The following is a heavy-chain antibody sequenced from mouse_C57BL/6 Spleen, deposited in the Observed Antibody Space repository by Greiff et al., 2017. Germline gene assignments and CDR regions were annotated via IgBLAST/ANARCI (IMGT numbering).Heavy chain of an antibody. Sequence: QVQLKQSGPELVKPGASVKISCKASGYSFTSYYIHWVKQRPGQGLEWIGWIYPGSGNTKYNEKFKGKATLTADTSSSTAYMQLSSLTSEDSAVYYCARGYYEGFAYWGQGTLVTVSA. CDR3: ARGYYEGFAY. J-gene: IGHJ3*01. V-gene: IGHV1-66*01. CDR1: GYSFTSYY. D-gene: IGHD2-3*01. CDR2: IYPGSGNT.